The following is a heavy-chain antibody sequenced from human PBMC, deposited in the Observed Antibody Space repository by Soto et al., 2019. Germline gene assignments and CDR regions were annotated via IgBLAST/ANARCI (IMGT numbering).Heavy chain of an antibody. CDR3: ARAPLWFGDPGYYGMDV. V-gene: IGHV4-31*03. Sequence: QVQLQESGPGLVKPSQTLSLTCTVSGGSVSSGGYYWSWIRKQPVKGLEWLGYIYYSGSTYYNPSLKSRVTISVDTSKNQFSLKMSSVTAADTAVYYCARAPLWFGDPGYYGMDVWGQGTTVTVSS. CDR2: IYYSGST. CDR1: GGSVSSGGYY. D-gene: IGHD3-10*01. J-gene: IGHJ6*02.